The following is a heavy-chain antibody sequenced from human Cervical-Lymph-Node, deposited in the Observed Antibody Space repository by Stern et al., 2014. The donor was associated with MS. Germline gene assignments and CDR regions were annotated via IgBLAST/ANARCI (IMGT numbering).Heavy chain of an antibody. V-gene: IGHV1-46*01. CDR1: GYNFTTYY. D-gene: IGHD1-26*01. CDR2: INPRGGST. Sequence: VQLVESGAEVKKPGASVRVSCKASGYNFTTYYMHWVRQAPGQGLEWMGIINPRGGSTSYAQKLQSRVSMTRDTSTSTVYMDLSSLRSEDTAVYYCAIIEGWNGMDVWGQGTTVTASS. CDR3: AIIEGWNGMDV. J-gene: IGHJ6*02.